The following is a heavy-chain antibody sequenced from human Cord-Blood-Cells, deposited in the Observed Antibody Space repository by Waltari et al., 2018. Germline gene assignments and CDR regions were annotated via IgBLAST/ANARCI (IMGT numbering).Heavy chain of an antibody. V-gene: IGHV3-30*18. CDR3: AKGGLRFLEWLLYYFDY. J-gene: IGHJ4*02. D-gene: IGHD3-3*01. CDR1: GFTFSSYG. CDR2: ISYDGRNK. Sequence: QVQLVESGGGVVQPGRSLRLSCAASGFTFSSYGMHWVRQAPGKGLEGVAVISYDGRNKYYADSVKGRFTISRDNSKNTLYLQMNSLRAEDTAVYYCAKGGLRFLEWLLYYFDYWGQGTLVTVSS.